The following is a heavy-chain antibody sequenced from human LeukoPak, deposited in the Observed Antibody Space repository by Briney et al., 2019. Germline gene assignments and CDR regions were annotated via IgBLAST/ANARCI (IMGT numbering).Heavy chain of an antibody. V-gene: IGHV3-7*01. CDR1: GFTFRSYW. D-gene: IGHD2-2*01. CDR3: ARDPRVFEYCSSTSCHPPNY. Sequence: GGSLRLSCAASGFTFRSYWMSWVRQAPGKGLEWVATINQDVSQIKYVDSVKGRFTISRDNAKKSLYLQMNSLRAEDTAVYYCARDPRVFEYCSSTSCHPPNYWGQGTLVTVSS. J-gene: IGHJ4*02. CDR2: INQDVSQI.